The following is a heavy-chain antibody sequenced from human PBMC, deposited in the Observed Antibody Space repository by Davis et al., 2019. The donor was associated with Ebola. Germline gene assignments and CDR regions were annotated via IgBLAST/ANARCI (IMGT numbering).Heavy chain of an antibody. CDR1: GYTFTSYY. V-gene: IGHV1-46*01. Sequence: AASVKVSCKASGYTFTSYYMHWVRQAPGQGLEWMGIINPSGGSTSYAQKFQGRVTMTRDTSTSTVYMELSSLRSEDTAVYYCARDRITMVRGVIPNNWFDPWGQGTLVTVSS. D-gene: IGHD3-10*01. J-gene: IGHJ5*02. CDR2: INPSGGST. CDR3: ARDRITMVRGVIPNNWFDP.